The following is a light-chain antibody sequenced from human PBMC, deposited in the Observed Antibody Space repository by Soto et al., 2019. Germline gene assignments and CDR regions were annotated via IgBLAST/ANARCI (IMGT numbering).Light chain of an antibody. CDR3: QQYGSSRWT. J-gene: IGKJ1*01. CDR2: GAS. Sequence: EIVLTQSPGTLSLSPGERATLSCRASQSVSSSYLAWYQQNRGQAPRLLIYGASSRAPGIPDRFGGSGSGTDFTINISRLEPEDFAVYYCQQYGSSRWTFGQGTKVEIK. CDR1: QSVSSSY. V-gene: IGKV3-20*01.